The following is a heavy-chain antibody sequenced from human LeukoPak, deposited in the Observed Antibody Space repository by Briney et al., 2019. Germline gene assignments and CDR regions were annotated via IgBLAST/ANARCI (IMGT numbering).Heavy chain of an antibody. CDR2: ISGGGVTT. Sequence: GGSLRLSCAASAFTFSNYVIHWVRQAPGKGLEWVSGISGGGVTTYYADSVKGRFTISRDNSKNTLYLQMNSLRADDTAIYYCARNQQLGGHSYYYYGMDVWGQGTTVTVSS. CDR1: AFTFSNYV. V-gene: IGHV3-23*01. CDR3: ARNQQLGGHSYYYYGMDV. D-gene: IGHD3-16*01. J-gene: IGHJ6*02.